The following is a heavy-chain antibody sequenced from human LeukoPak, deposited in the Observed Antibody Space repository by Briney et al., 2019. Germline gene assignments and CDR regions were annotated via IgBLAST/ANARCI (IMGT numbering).Heavy chain of an antibody. D-gene: IGHD6-13*01. CDR2: IKQDGSAK. V-gene: IGHV3-7*01. J-gene: IGHJ5*02. CDR3: AREISSWFRTEGRFDP. Sequence: GSLRLSCAASGFTFSNYWMSWVRQAPGKGLGWVANIKQDGSAKSYVDSVTGRFTISRDNAKNSLYLQMNSLGAEDTAVYYCAREISSWFRTEGRFDPWGQGTLVTVSS. CDR1: GFTFSNYW.